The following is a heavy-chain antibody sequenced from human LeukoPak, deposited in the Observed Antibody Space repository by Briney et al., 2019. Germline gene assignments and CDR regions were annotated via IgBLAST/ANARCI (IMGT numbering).Heavy chain of an antibody. J-gene: IGHJ6*03. CDR1: GGSFSGYY. CDR3: ARVVVVVVPAAKNYYYMDV. CDR2: INHSGST. D-gene: IGHD2-2*01. V-gene: IGHV4-34*01. Sequence: SETPSLTCAVYGGSFSGYYWSWIRQPPGKGLEWIGEINHSGSTNYNPSLKSRVTISVDTSKNQFSLKLSSVTAADTAVYYCARVVVVVVPAAKNYYYMDVWGKGTTVTVFS.